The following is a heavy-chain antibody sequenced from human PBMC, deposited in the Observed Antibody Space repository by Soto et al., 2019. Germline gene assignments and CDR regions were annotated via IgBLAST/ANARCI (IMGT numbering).Heavy chain of an antibody. CDR2: MGGSNDDT. D-gene: IGHD1-20*01. Sequence: PGGSLRLSCAASGFTFDDYAMHWVRQAPGKGLEWVSGMGGSNDDTYYADSVKGRFTISRDNSKNTLFLQMNGLRAEDTAVYFCAKDRVNHNSVWDPFDIWGQGTTVTVSS. CDR1: GFTFDDYA. CDR3: AKDRVNHNSVWDPFDI. J-gene: IGHJ3*02. V-gene: IGHV3-23*01.